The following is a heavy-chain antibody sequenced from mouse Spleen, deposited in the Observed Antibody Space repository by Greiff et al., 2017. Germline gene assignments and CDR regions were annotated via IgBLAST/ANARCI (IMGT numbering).Heavy chain of an antibody. CDR3: ARSTGTGFDY. CDR2: INPSSGYT. CDR1: GYTFTSYT. Sequence: VQLQQSGAELARPGASVTMSCKASGYTFTSYTMHWVKQRPGQGLEWIGYINPSSGYTKYNQKFKDKATLTADKSSSTAYMQLSSLTSEDSAVYYCARSTGTGFDYWGQGTTLTVSS. D-gene: IGHD4-1*01. V-gene: IGHV1-4*01. J-gene: IGHJ2*01.